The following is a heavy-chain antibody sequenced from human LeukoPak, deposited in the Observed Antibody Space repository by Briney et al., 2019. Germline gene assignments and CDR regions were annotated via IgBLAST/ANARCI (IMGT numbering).Heavy chain of an antibody. CDR2: INPNSGGT. CDR3: ARVRTIFGVVPDAFDI. CDR1: GYTFTSYG. J-gene: IGHJ3*02. Sequence: ASVKVSCKASGYTFTSYGISWVRQAPGQGLEWMGWINPNSGGTNYAQKFQGRVTMTRDTSISTAYMELSRLRSDDTAVYYCARVRTIFGVVPDAFDIWGQGTMVTVSS. D-gene: IGHD3-3*01. V-gene: IGHV1-2*02.